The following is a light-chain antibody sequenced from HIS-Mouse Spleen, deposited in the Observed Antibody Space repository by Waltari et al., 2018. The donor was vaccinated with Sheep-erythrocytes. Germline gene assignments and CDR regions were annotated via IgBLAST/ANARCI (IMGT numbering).Light chain of an antibody. CDR1: QSVLYSSNNKNY. Sequence: DIVMTQSPDSLAVSRGERATLNCKSSQSVLYSSNNKNYLAWYQQKPGQPPKLLIYWASTRESGVPDRFSGSGSGTDFTLTISSLQAEDVAVYYCQQYYSTLTFGGGTKVEIK. CDR2: WAS. V-gene: IGKV4-1*01. CDR3: QQYYSTLT. J-gene: IGKJ4*01.